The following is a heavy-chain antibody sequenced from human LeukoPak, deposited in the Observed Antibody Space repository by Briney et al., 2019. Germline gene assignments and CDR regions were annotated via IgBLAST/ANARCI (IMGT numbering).Heavy chain of an antibody. CDR2: ISGSGGST. J-gene: IGHJ5*02. CDR3: AKGNRCYYDSNNWFDP. D-gene: IGHD3-22*01. Sequence: GGSLRLSCAASGFTFSSYAMSWVRQAPGKGLEWVSAISGSGGSTYYADSVKGRFTISRDNSKNTLYLQMNSLRAEDTAVYYCAKGNRCYYDSNNWFDPWGQGTLVTVSS. V-gene: IGHV3-23*01. CDR1: GFTFSSYA.